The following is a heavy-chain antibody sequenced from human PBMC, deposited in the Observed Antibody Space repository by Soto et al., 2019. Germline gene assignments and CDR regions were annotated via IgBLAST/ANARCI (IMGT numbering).Heavy chain of an antibody. CDR1: GYTFTSYA. CDR2: INAGNGNT. V-gene: IGHV1-3*01. D-gene: IGHD2-2*01. J-gene: IGHJ6*02. CDR3: AAPGYCSSTSCREVDYYYGMDV. Sequence: AAVKVSCKASGYTFTSYAMHWVRQAPGQRLEWMGWINAGNGNTKYSQKFQGRVTITRDTSASTAYMELSSLRSEDTAVYYCAAPGYCSSTSCREVDYYYGMDVWGQGTTVTVSS.